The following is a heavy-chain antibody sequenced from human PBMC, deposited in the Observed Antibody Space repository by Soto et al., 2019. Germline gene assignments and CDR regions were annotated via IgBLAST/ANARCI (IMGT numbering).Heavy chain of an antibody. CDR1: GYTFTSYG. Sequence: ASVKVSCKASGYTFTSYGMGWVRQAPGQGLEWMGWISAYNGNTNYAQKLQGRDTMTTDTSTSTAYMELRSLRSDDTAVYYCARGEQQLVLGAFDIWGQGTMVTVSS. CDR3: ARGEQQLVLGAFDI. J-gene: IGHJ3*02. V-gene: IGHV1-18*01. CDR2: ISAYNGNT. D-gene: IGHD6-13*01.